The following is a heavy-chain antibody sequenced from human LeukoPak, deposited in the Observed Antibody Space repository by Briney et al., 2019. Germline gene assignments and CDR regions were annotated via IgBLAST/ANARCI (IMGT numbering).Heavy chain of an antibody. Sequence: PGRSLRLSCAASGFPFSSYAMHWVRQAPGKGLEWVAVISYDGSNKYYADSVKGRFTISRDNSKNTLYLQMNSLRAEDTAVYYCAIPPKRELPEYFDYWGQGTLVTVSS. CDR3: AIPPKRELPEYFDY. V-gene: IGHV3-30-3*01. D-gene: IGHD1-26*01. CDR2: ISYDGSNK. CDR1: GFPFSSYA. J-gene: IGHJ4*02.